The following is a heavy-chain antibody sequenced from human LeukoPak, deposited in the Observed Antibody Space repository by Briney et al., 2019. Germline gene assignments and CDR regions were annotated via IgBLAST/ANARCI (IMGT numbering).Heavy chain of an antibody. CDR2: IIPIFGTA. Sequence: SVKVSCKASGGAFSSYAISWVRQAPGQGLEWMGGIIPIFGTANYAQKFQGRVKITAAESTGTAYMELSSLRSEDTAVYYCASTRRYNWNDVNWFDPWGQGTLVTVSS. V-gene: IGHV1-69*01. D-gene: IGHD1-1*01. CDR1: GGAFSSYA. CDR3: ASTRRYNWNDVNWFDP. J-gene: IGHJ5*02.